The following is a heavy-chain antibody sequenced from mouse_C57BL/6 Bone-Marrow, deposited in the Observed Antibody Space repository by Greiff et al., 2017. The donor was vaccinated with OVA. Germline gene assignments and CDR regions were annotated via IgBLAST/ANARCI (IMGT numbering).Heavy chain of an antibody. CDR3: ASRFDV. Sequence: EVHLVESGGGLVQPGGSLKLSCAASGFTFSDYYMYWVRQTPEKRLEWVAYISNGGGSTYYPDTVKGRFTISRDNAKNTLYLQMSRLKSEDTAMYYCASRFDVWGTGTTVTVSS. J-gene: IGHJ1*03. CDR2: ISNGGGST. V-gene: IGHV5-12*01. CDR1: GFTFSDYY.